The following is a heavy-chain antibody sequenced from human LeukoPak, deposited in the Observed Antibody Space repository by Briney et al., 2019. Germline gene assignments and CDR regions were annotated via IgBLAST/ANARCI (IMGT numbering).Heavy chain of an antibody. J-gene: IGHJ5*02. CDR3: ARLWDSYAST. Sequence: SETLSLTCAVYGGSFSGYYWSWIRQHPGKGLEWIGYIYYSGSTYYNPSLKSRVTISVDTSKNQFSLKLSSVTAADTAVYYCARLWDSYASTWGQGTLVTVSS. CDR2: IYYSGST. CDR1: GGSFSGYY. D-gene: IGHD5-18*01. V-gene: IGHV4-31*11.